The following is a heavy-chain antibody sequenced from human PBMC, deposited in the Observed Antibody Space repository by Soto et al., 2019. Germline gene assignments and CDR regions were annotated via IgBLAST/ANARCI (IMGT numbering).Heavy chain of an antibody. CDR1: GYTLIELS. D-gene: IGHD6-13*01. Sequence: ASVKVSCKVSGYTLIELSMHWVRQAPGKGLEWMGGFDPEDGETIYAQKFQGRVTMTTDTSTSTAYMELRSLRSDDTAVYYCARVLGYNSSWWRHTAFDIWGQGTMVTVSS. J-gene: IGHJ3*02. V-gene: IGHV1-24*01. CDR3: ARVLGYNSSWWRHTAFDI. CDR2: FDPEDGET.